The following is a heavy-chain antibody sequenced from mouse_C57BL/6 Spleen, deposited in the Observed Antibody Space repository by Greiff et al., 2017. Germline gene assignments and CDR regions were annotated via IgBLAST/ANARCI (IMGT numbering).Heavy chain of an antibody. J-gene: IGHJ2*01. CDR2: ISGGGGNT. V-gene: IGHV5-9*01. CDR1: GFTFSSYT. Sequence: EVQVVESGGGLVKPGGSLKLSCAASGFTFSSYTMSWVRQTPEKRLEWVATISGGGGNTYYPDSVKGRFTISRDNAKNTLYLQMSSLRSEDTALYYCARQTFYYFDYWGQGTTLTVSS. CDR3: ARQTFYYFDY.